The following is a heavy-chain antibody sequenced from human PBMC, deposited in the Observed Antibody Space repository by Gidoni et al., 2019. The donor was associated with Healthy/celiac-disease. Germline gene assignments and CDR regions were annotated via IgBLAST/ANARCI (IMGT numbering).Heavy chain of an antibody. CDR2: IYYSGST. CDR3: ARVTMVRGVITLYYFDY. Sequence: QLQLQESGPGLVKPSETLSLTCTVSGGSISSSSYYWGWIRQPPGKGLEWIGSIYYSGSTYYNPSLKSRVTISVDTSKNQFSLKLSSVTAADTAVYYCARVTMVRGVITLYYFDYWGQGTLVTVSS. D-gene: IGHD3-10*01. CDR1: GGSISSSSYY. J-gene: IGHJ4*02. V-gene: IGHV4-39*01.